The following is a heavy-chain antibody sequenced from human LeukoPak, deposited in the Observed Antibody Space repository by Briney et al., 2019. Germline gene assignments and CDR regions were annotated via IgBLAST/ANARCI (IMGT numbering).Heavy chain of an antibody. V-gene: IGHV3-7*01. CDR1: GFTFSNYW. CDR2: IKQDGSGI. CDR3: ARSLDV. J-gene: IGHJ6*02. Sequence: GGSLRLSCTASGFTFSNYWMHWVRQAPGKGLEWVANIKQDGSGIYYVGSVKGRFTISRDNAKNSLYLQMNSLRAEDTAVYYCARSLDVWGQGTTVTVSS.